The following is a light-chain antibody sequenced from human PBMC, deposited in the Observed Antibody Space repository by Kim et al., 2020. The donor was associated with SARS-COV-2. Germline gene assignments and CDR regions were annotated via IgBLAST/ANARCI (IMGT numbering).Light chain of an antibody. CDR2: DVN. Sequence: QSALTQPASVSRSPGQSITISCTGTSSDVGGYNYVSWYQKHPGKAPKLIIYDVNNRPSGVSHRFSGSKSGDTASLTISGLQAEDEADYYCCSYTSSLTWVFGGGTQLTVL. CDR3: CSYTSSLTWV. CDR1: SSDVGGYNY. V-gene: IGLV2-14*03. J-gene: IGLJ3*02.